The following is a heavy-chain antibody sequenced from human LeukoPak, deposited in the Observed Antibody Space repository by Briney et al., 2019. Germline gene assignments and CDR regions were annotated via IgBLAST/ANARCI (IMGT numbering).Heavy chain of an antibody. J-gene: IGHJ6*02. CDR2: ISSSSSYI. V-gene: IGHV3-21*01. D-gene: IGHD3-10*01. Sequence: GGSLRLSCAASGFTFSSYSMNWVRQAPGKGLEWVSSISSSSSYIYYADSVKGQFTISRDNAKNSLYLQMNSLRAEDTAVYYCAREITANGMDVWGQGTTVTVSS. CDR3: AREITANGMDV. CDR1: GFTFSSYS.